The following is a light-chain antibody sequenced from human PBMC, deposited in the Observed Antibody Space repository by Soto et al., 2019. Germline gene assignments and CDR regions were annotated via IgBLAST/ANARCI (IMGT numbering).Light chain of an antibody. V-gene: IGKV2-28*01. CDR3: MQALQTPWT. J-gene: IGKJ1*01. Sequence: DIVMTQSPLSLPVTPGEPASISCRSSQSLLHSHGYNYVDWYLQKPGQSPQLLIYLGSNRASGVPDRFSGSGSGTDFTLKISRVEAEDVGVYYCMQALQTPWTFGQGTKVEIK. CDR2: LGS. CDR1: QSLLHSHGYNY.